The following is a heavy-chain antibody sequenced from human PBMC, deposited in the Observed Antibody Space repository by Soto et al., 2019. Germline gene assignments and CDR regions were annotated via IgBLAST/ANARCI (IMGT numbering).Heavy chain of an antibody. CDR3: ARQGYDILTGYYYYGMDV. D-gene: IGHD3-9*01. Sequence: GESLKISCKGSGYSFTIYWIGWVRQMPGKGLEWMGIIYPGDSDTRYSPSFQGQVTISADKSISTAYLQWGSLKASDTAMYYCARQGYDILTGYYYYGMDVWGQGTTVTVSS. V-gene: IGHV5-51*01. J-gene: IGHJ6*02. CDR1: GYSFTIYW. CDR2: IYPGDSDT.